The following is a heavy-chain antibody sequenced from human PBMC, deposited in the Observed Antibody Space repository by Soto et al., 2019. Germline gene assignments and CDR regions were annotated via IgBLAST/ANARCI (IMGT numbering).Heavy chain of an antibody. Sequence: EVQLVESGGGVVQPGRSLRLTCAASGFTFDDYAMHWVRQAPGKGLEWVSGISWNSGTIGYADSVKARFTISRDNAKNSLYLEVTSVRPEDTALYYCAKDVGGAARYWFDSWGQGTLVTVS. V-gene: IGHV3-9*01. CDR1: GFTFDDYA. CDR2: ISWNSGTI. CDR3: AKDVGGAARYWFDS. J-gene: IGHJ5*01. D-gene: IGHD6-6*01.